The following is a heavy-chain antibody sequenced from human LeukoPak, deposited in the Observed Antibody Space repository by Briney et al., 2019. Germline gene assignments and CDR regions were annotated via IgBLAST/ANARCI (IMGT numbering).Heavy chain of an antibody. Sequence: GGSLRLSCAASGFTFSSYAVSWVRQAPGKGLEWVSAISGSGGSTYYADSVKGRFTISRDNSKNTLYLQMNSLRAEDTAVYYCAKGRTIFGVYYFDYWGQGTLVTVSS. V-gene: IGHV3-23*01. CDR2: ISGSGGST. D-gene: IGHD3-3*01. J-gene: IGHJ4*02. CDR3: AKGRTIFGVYYFDY. CDR1: GFTFSSYA.